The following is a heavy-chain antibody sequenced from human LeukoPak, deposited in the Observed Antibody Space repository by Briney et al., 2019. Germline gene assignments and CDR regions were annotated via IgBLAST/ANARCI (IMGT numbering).Heavy chain of an antibody. CDR3: ARSPRVSLPYYFDY. V-gene: IGHV5-51*01. CDR2: IYPGDSDT. CDR1: GYSFTSYW. J-gene: IGHJ4*02. D-gene: IGHD2-8*01. Sequence: GESLKISCNGSGYSFTSYWIGWVRQMPGKGMEWMGIIYPGDSDTRYSPSFQGQVTISADKSISTAYLQWSSLKASDTAMYYCARSPRVSLPYYFDYWGQGTLVTVSS.